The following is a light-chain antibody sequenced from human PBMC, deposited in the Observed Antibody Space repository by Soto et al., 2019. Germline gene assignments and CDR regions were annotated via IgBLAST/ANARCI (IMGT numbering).Light chain of an antibody. CDR3: RSYSISTAYL. CDR1: SSDVGGYDY. V-gene: IGLV2-14*01. J-gene: IGLJ1*01. Sequence: PAAVTGSPGKSVTISCTGTSSDVGGYDYVAWYQIHPGKSPKLMVFEVSKRPSGVSYRFSGSKSGNTASLTISGLQAEDEADYFCRSYSISTAYLFGTGTKVTVL. CDR2: EVS.